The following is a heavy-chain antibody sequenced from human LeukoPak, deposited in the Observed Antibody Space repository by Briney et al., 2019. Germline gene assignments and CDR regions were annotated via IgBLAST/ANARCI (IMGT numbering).Heavy chain of an antibody. V-gene: IGHV4-34*01. CDR1: GGSISSYY. CDR2: INHSGST. CDR3: ARAPGAFDI. Sequence: SETLSLTCTVSGGSISSYYWSWIRQPPGKGLEWIGEINHSGSTNYNPSLKSRVTISVDTSKNQFSLKLSSVTAADTAVYYCARAPGAFDIWGQGTMVTVSS. J-gene: IGHJ3*02.